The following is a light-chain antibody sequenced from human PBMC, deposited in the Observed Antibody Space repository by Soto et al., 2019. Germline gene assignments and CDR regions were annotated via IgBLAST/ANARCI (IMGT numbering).Light chain of an antibody. Sequence: DIQLTQSPSFLSASVGDKVTITCRASQAISRSLAWYQQNPGKAPKLLIYGASTLQSGVPSRFRGSGSGTEFTLTIGSLQPEDFATYYCQQLNSYPLTLGGGAKVAMK. J-gene: IGKJ4*01. CDR1: QAISRS. CDR3: QQLNSYPLT. V-gene: IGKV1-9*01. CDR2: GAS.